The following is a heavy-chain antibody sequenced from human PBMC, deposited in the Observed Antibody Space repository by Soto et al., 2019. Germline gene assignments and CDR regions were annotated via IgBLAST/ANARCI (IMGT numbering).Heavy chain of an antibody. CDR3: ARDTAAEIVLVPAAKGLYYYGMDV. D-gene: IGHD2-2*01. V-gene: IGHV3-21*01. CDR2: ISGRSSYV. Sequence: EVQLVESGGGLVKPGGSLRLSCAASGFTFSRYRMNWVRQAPGKGLEWVSSISGRSSYVSYEDSVKGRFTISRDNAQNSMYLQMNSLRAEDTAVYYCARDTAAEIVLVPAAKGLYYYGMDVWGQGTTVTVSS. CDR1: GFTFSRYR. J-gene: IGHJ6*02.